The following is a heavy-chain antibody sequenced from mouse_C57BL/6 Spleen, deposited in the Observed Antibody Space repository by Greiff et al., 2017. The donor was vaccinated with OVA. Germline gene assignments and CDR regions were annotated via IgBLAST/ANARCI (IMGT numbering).Heavy chain of an antibody. CDR2: IDPSDSYT. D-gene: IGHD1-1*01. Sequence: QVQLQQPGAELVKPGASVKLSCKASGYTFTSYWMQWVNQRPGQGLEWIGEIDPSDSYTTYNQQFKGKATLTVDTSSSTAYMQLSSLTSEDAAVYYCVRKGITTVVADVDYWGQGTTLTVSS. J-gene: IGHJ2*01. CDR1: GYTFTSYW. V-gene: IGHV1-50*01. CDR3: VRKGITTVVADVDY.